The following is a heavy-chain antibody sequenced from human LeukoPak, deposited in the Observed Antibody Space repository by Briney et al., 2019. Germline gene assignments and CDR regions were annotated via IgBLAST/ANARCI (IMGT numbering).Heavy chain of an antibody. V-gene: IGHV3-15*01. CDR1: GFTFSNAW. D-gene: IGHD3-10*01. CDR2: IKSKTDGGTT. Sequence: GGSLRLSCAASGFTFSNAWMSWVRQAPGKGLEWVGRIKSKTDGGTTDYAAPVKGRFTISRDDSKNTLYLQMNSLKTEDTAVYYCTTGSGYYGSGSSIPYYWGQGTLVTVSS. J-gene: IGHJ4*02. CDR3: TTGSGYYGSGSSIPYY.